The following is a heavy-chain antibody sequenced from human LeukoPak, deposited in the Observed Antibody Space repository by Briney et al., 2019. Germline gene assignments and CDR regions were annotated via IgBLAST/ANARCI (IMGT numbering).Heavy chain of an antibody. J-gene: IGHJ4*02. Sequence: ASVKVSCKASGYTFTSYAMHWVRQAPGQRLEWMGWINAGNGNTKYSQKFQGRVTITRDTSARTAYMELSSLRSEGTAVYYCAIFYDSSAGFDYWGQGTLVTVSS. V-gene: IGHV1-3*01. D-gene: IGHD3-22*01. CDR1: GYTFTSYA. CDR2: INAGNGNT. CDR3: AIFYDSSAGFDY.